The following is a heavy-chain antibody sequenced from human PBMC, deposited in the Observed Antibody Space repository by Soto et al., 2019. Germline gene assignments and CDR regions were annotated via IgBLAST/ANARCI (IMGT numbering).Heavy chain of an antibody. Sequence: QVQVVQSGDEVKKPGASVKVSCKASGYTFTNYGFSGVRQAPGQGLEWMGRISGYNGNTKYAEKFQGRVTMTTDTSTSTAHMERRRLRSDGTDVYYCAREGQAPYYYYGMDVWAQVTAVNVSS. CDR3: AREGQAPYYYYGMDV. CDR2: ISGYNGNT. J-gene: IGHJ6*02. CDR1: GYTFTNYG. V-gene: IGHV1-18*01.